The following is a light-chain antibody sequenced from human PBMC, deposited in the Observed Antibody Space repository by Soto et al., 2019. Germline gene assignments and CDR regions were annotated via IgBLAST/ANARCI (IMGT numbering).Light chain of an antibody. CDR3: CSYAGSYYYV. J-gene: IGLJ1*01. CDR1: SSDVGGYNY. CDR2: DVT. Sequence: QSARRHPLSVSWSPGHSVAISCTGTSSDVGGYNYVSWYQQHPGKAPKLIIYDVTKRPSGVPDRFSGSSSGNTASLTISGLQAEDEADYFCCSYAGSYYYVFGTGTKVTVL. V-gene: IGLV2-11*01.